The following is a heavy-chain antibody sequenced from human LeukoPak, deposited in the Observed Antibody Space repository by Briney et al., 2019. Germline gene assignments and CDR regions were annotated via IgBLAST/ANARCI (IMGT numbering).Heavy chain of an antibody. J-gene: IGHJ5*02. V-gene: IGHV1-69*05. Sequence: SVKVSCKASGGTFSGYAISWVRQAPGQGLEWMGGIIPIFGTANYAQKFQGRVTITTDESTSTAYMELSSLRSEDTAVYYCARGPPTVVTLNWFDPWGQGTLVTVSS. CDR3: ARGPPTVVTLNWFDP. CDR2: IIPIFGTA. D-gene: IGHD4-23*01. CDR1: GGTFSGYA.